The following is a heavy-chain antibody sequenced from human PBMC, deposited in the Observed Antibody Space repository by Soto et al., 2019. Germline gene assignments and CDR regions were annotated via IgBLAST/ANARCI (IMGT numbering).Heavy chain of an antibody. D-gene: IGHD1-26*01. CDR2: INPNSGGT. CDR1: GYTFTGYY. V-gene: IGHV1-2*04. J-gene: IGHJ3*02. Sequence: GASVKVSCKASGYTFTGYYMHWVRQAPGQGLEWMGWINPNSGGTNYAQKFQGWVTMTRDTSISTAYMELSRLRSDDTAVYYCARAGVGATSPFDIWGQGTMVTVSS. CDR3: ARAGVGATSPFDI.